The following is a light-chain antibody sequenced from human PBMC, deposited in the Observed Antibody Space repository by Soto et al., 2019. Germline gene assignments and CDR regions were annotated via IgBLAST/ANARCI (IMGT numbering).Light chain of an antibody. CDR1: SSDVGSYNL. J-gene: IGLJ1*01. CDR2: EGS. Sequence: QSALTQPASVSGSPGQSITISCTGTSSDVGSYNLVSWYQQHPGKALKLMIYEGSKRPSGLSNRFSGSKSGNTASLTISGLQAEDEADYYCSSYTSSSTLDVFGTGTKLTVL. V-gene: IGLV2-14*02. CDR3: SSYTSSSTLDV.